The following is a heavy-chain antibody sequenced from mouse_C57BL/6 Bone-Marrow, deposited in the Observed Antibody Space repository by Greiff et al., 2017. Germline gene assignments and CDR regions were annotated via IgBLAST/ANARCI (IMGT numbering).Heavy chain of an antibody. Sequence: QVQLQQPGAELVRPGSSVKLSCKASGYTFTSYWMHWVKQRPIQGLEWIGNIDPSDSETHYNQKFKDKDTLTVDKSSSTAYMQLSSLTSEDSAVYYCARGSGTAWFAYWGQGTLVTVSA. CDR3: ARGSGTAWFAY. CDR2: IDPSDSET. V-gene: IGHV1-52*01. J-gene: IGHJ3*01. D-gene: IGHD3-2*02. CDR1: GYTFTSYW.